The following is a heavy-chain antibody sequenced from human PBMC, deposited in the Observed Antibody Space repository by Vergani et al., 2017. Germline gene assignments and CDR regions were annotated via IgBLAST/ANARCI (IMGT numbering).Heavy chain of an antibody. V-gene: IGHV3-30*18. Sequence: QVQLVESGGGVVQPGRSLRLSCAASGFTFSSYGMHWVRQAPGKGLEWVAVISYDGSNKYYADSVKGRFTISRDNSKNTLYLQRNSLRAEETAVYYCAKDLLRYFDWLHPHPVGDPPQHWGQGTLVTVSS. CDR1: GFTFSSYG. D-gene: IGHD3-9*01. CDR3: AKDLLRYFDWLHPHPVGDPPQH. CDR2: ISYDGSNK. J-gene: IGHJ1*01.